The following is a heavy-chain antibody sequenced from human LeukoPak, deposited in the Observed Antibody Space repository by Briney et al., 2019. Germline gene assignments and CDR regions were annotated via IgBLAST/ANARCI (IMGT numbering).Heavy chain of an antibody. CDR2: IYVGDSDT. V-gene: IGHV5-51*01. J-gene: IGHJ4*02. D-gene: IGHD6-6*01. CDR1: GYSFTSYW. CDR3: ARHTRYSSSSRVFDY. Sequence: GESLKISCKGSGYSFTSYWIGWVRQMPGKDLEWMGIIYVGDSDTRYSPSFQGQVTISVDKSISTAYLQWTSLKASDTAMYYCARHTRYSSSSRVFDYWGQGTLVTVSS.